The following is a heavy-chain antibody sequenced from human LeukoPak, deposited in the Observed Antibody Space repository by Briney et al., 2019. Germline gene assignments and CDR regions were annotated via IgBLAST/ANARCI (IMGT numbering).Heavy chain of an antibody. CDR3: ARDAIPPLGYCSSTSCYTNYMDV. V-gene: IGHV3-21*01. D-gene: IGHD2-2*02. CDR1: GFTFSNFW. CDR2: ISSSSSYI. J-gene: IGHJ6*03. Sequence: GGSLRLSCAASGFTFSNFWMSWVRQAPGKGLQWVSSISSSSSYIYYADSVKGRFTISRDNAKNSLYLQMNSLRAEDTAVYYCARDAIPPLGYCSSTSCYTNYMDVWGKGTTVTVSS.